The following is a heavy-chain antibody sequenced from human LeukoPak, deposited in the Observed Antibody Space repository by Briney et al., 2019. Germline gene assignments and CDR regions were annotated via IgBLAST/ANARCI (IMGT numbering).Heavy chain of an antibody. D-gene: IGHD3-10*01. V-gene: IGHV3-9*01. J-gene: IGHJ4*02. Sequence: SLRLSCAASGFTFDDYAMHWVRQAPGKGLEWVSGISWNSGSIGYADSVKSRFTISRDNAKNSLYLQMNSLRAEDTALYYCAKDIGGYGSGSNAIDYWGQGTLVTVSS. CDR1: GFTFDDYA. CDR2: ISWNSGSI. CDR3: AKDIGGYGSGSNAIDY.